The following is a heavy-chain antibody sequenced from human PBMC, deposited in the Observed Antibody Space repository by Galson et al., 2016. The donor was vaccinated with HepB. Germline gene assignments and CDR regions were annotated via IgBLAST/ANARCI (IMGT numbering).Heavy chain of an antibody. CDR1: GYTFTNYG. J-gene: IGHJ5*02. D-gene: IGHD1-7*01. CDR3: ARGAQQCITGTLCWFDP. V-gene: IGHV1-18*01. Sequence: SVKVSCKASGYTFTNYGITWVRQAPGQGLEWMGWISANNNNTIYAQRLQGRFTMTTDTSTNTAYMELRSLRSDDTDLYYCARGAQQCITGTLCWFDPWGQGTLVTVSS. CDR2: ISANNNNT.